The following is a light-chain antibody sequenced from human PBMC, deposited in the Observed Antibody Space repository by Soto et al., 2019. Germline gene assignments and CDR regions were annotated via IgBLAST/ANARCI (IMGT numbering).Light chain of an antibody. CDR1: QSVSSN. Sequence: EIVMTQSPATLSVSPGERATLSCRASQSVSSNLAWYQQKPGQAPRHLIYGASTRATGIPARFSGSGSGTEFTLTISSLQSEDFAVYYGQQYNNWPPWTFGQGTKVEIK. J-gene: IGKJ1*01. CDR3: QQYNNWPPWT. CDR2: GAS. V-gene: IGKV3-15*01.